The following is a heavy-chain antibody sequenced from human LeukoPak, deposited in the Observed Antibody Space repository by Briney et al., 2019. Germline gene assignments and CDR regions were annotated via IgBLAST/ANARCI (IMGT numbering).Heavy chain of an antibody. J-gene: IGHJ4*02. CDR1: GGSISSGGYY. V-gene: IGHV4-61*02. CDR3: ARIIAAAFDY. CDR2: IYTSGST. D-gene: IGHD6-13*01. Sequence: SETLSLTCTVSGGSISSGGYYWSWIRQPAGKGLEWIGRIYTSGSTNYNPSLKSRVTISVDTSKNQFSLKLSSVTAADTAVYYCARIIAAAFDYWGQGTLVTVSS.